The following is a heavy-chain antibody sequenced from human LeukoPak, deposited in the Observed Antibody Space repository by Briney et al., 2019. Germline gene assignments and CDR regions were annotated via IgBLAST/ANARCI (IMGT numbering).Heavy chain of an antibody. D-gene: IGHD6-19*01. CDR2: ISYDGSNK. Sequence: GRSLRLSGAASGFTFSSYGMHWVRQAPGKGLEWVAVISYDGSNKYYADSVKGRFTISRDNSKNTLYLQMNSLRAEDTAVYYCAKLSVVAGMGFDPWGQGTLVTVSS. V-gene: IGHV3-30*18. CDR3: AKLSVVAGMGFDP. CDR1: GFTFSSYG. J-gene: IGHJ5*02.